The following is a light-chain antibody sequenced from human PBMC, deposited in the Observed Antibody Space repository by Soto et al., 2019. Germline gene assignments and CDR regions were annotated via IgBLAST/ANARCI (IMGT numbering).Light chain of an antibody. Sequence: QSALTQPASVSGSPGQSITISCTGTSSDVGSYNLVSWYQQHPGKAPKLMIYEVSKRPSGVSNRFSGSKSGNTASLTISGLQAEDEADYYYCSEGMFGGGTKLTVL. V-gene: IGLV2-23*02. J-gene: IGLJ3*02. CDR3: CSEGM. CDR1: SSDVGSYNL. CDR2: EVS.